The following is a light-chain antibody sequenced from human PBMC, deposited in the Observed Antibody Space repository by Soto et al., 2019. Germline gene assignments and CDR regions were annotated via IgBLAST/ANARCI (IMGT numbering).Light chain of an antibody. J-gene: IGLJ1*01. CDR1: TSDIGGYKF. Sequence: QSALTQPASVSGSTGQSITISCTGATSDIGGYKFVSWYQQHPGKAPKVMIYEVSNRPSGISDRFSGSKSGNTASLTISGLQAEDEADYYCTSFSSSSTPYVFGTGTKVTVL. V-gene: IGLV2-14*01. CDR3: TSFSSSSTPYV. CDR2: EVS.